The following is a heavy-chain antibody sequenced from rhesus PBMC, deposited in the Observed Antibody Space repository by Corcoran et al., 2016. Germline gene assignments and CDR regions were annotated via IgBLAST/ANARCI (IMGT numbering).Heavy chain of an antibody. J-gene: IGHJ6*01. D-gene: IGHD3-3*01. CDR1: GGSISSGYD. Sequence: QVQLQESGPGVVKPSETLSLTCAVSGGSISSGYDWRWIRQPPGKGLEGIGNNYGSGGTTNYNPSLKNRVTISKDASKNQFSRKLSSVTAADTAVYYCARGVWTGYYTGGLDSWGQGVVVTVSS. CDR2: NYGSGGTT. CDR3: ARGVWTGYYTGGLDS. V-gene: IGHV4-76*01.